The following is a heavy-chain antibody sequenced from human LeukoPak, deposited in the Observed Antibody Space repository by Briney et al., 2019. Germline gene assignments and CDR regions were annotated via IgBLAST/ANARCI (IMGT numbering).Heavy chain of an antibody. CDR1: GFPFSSYA. CDR2: ISDSGGST. J-gene: IGHJ4*02. CDR3: ATKIAAPH. V-gene: IGHV3-64*04. D-gene: IGHD6-6*01. Sequence: GGSLRLSCSASGFPFSSYAMHWVRQAPGKGLEYVSAISDSGGSTYYADSVKGRFTISRDNAKNSLYLQMSSLTAEDTAVYYCATKIAAPHWGQGTLVTVSS.